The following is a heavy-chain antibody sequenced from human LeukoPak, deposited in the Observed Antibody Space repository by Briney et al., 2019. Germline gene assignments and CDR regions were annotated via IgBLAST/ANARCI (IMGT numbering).Heavy chain of an antibody. J-gene: IGHJ3*02. V-gene: IGHV1-3*01. CDR3: AVEVLLKARGAFDI. CDR2: INAGNGNT. D-gene: IGHD3-10*01. CDR1: GYTFTSYA. Sequence: GGSVKVSCKASGYTFTSYAMHWVRQAPGQRLEWMGWINAGNGNTKYSQKFQGRVTITRDTSASTAYMELSSLRSEDTAVYYCAVEVLLKARGAFDIWGQGTMVTVSS.